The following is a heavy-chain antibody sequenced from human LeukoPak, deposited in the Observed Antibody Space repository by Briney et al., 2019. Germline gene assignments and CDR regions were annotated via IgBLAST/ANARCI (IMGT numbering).Heavy chain of an antibody. J-gene: IGHJ6*03. CDR2: IYYSGST. D-gene: IGHD3-10*01. CDR3: ARLTIVGPGGYYYYMDV. Sequence: PSETPSLTCTVSGGSISSSSYYWGWIRQPPGKGLEWIGSIYYSGSTYYNPSLKSRVTISLDTSKNQFSLNLSSVTAADTAVYYCARLTIVGPGGYYYYMDVWGKGTTVTISS. CDR1: GGSISSSSYY. V-gene: IGHV4-39*01.